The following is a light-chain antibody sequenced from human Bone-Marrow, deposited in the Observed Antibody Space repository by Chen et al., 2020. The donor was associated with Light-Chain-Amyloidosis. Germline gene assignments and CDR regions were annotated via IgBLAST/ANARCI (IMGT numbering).Light chain of an antibody. CDR3: AAWDDSLNGVV. Sequence: QSVLTQPPSASGTPGQRVTISCSGSSSNIGNNYVYWYQQVPRTAPKLLIYKNNQRPSGVPARFSGSRSGTSASLAISGLRSEDDADYYCAAWDDSLNGVVFGGGTKLTVL. V-gene: IGLV1-47*01. J-gene: IGLJ2*01. CDR1: SSNIGNNY. CDR2: KNN.